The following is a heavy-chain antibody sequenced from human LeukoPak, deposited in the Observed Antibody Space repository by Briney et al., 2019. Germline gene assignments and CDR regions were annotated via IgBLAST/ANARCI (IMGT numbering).Heavy chain of an antibody. CDR3: AREGALPTLFDY. Sequence: SETLSLTCTVSGGSISSYYWSWIRQPPGKGLEWLGYIYYSGSTNYNPSLKSRVTISVDTSKNQFSLKLSSVTAADTAVYYCAREGALPTLFDYWGQGTLVTVSS. CDR1: GGSISSYY. D-gene: IGHD1-26*01. CDR2: IYYSGST. J-gene: IGHJ4*02. V-gene: IGHV4-59*01.